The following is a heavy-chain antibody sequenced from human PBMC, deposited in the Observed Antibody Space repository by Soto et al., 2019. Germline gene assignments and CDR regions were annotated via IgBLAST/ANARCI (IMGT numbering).Heavy chain of an antibody. CDR1: GFTFSSYS. CDR3: SRDPGDGDYGYDYYYAMDV. J-gene: IGHJ6*02. CDR2: ISSSSSYI. V-gene: IGHV3-21*01. Sequence: GGSLRLSCAASGFTFSSYSMNWVRQAPGKGLEWVSSISSSSSYIYYADSVKGRFTISRDNAKNSLYLQMNSLRAEDTAVYYCSRDPGDGDYGYDYYYAMDVWGQGTTVTVSS. D-gene: IGHD4-17*01.